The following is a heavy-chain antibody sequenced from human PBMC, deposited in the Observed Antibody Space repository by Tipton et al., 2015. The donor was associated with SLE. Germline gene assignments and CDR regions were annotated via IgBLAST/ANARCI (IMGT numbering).Heavy chain of an antibody. Sequence: TLSLTCTVSGGSISSYYWSWIRQPPGKGLEWIGYIYDSGNTKYNPSLERRVTISEDTSKNQFSLELISVTAADTAVYYCARDEIVVIPAASYQYHYGMDVWGQGTTVTVSS. CDR2: IYDSGNT. D-gene: IGHD2-2*01. V-gene: IGHV4-59*01. CDR3: ARDEIVVIPAASYQYHYGMDV. CDR1: GGSISSYY. J-gene: IGHJ6*02.